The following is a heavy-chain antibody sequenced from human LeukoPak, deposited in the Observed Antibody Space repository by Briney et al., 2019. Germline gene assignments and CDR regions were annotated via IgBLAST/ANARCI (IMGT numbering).Heavy chain of an antibody. CDR2: ISGGGDST. V-gene: IGHV3-23*01. CDR3: AKGSSSWYPFDY. D-gene: IGHD6-13*01. CDR1: GFTFSSYA. J-gene: IGHJ4*02. Sequence: GGSLRLSCAASGFTFSSYAMSWVRQAPGKGLEWVSAISGGGDSTYFADSVKGRFTISRDNSKNTLYLQMNTLVAADTAVYYCAKGSSSWYPFDYWGQGTLVTVSS.